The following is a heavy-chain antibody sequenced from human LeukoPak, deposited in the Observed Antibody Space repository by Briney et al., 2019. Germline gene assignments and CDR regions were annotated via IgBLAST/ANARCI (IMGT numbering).Heavy chain of an antibody. CDR3: ARITVTSSSDY. J-gene: IGHJ4*02. V-gene: IGHV1-69*13. CDR2: IIPIFGTA. D-gene: IGHD4-17*01. CDR1: GYTFTGYY. Sequence: SVKVSCKASGYTFTGYYMHWVRQAPGQGLEWMGGIIPIFGTANYAQKFQGRVTITADESTSTAYMELSSLRSEDTAVYYCARITVTSSSDYWGQGILVTVSS.